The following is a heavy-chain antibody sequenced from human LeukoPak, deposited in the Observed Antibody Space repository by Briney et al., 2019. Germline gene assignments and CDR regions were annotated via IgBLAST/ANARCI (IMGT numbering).Heavy chain of an antibody. V-gene: IGHV3-30-3*02. CDR1: GFTFSSYA. CDR2: ISYDGSNK. CDR3: AKPYSGYSSFDY. J-gene: IGHJ4*02. Sequence: GGSLRLSCAASGFTFSSYAMHWVRQAPGKGLEWVAVISYDGSNKYYADSVKGRFTISRDNSKNTLYLQMNSLRAEDTAVYYCAKPYSGYSSFDYWAREPWSPSPQ. D-gene: IGHD5-12*01.